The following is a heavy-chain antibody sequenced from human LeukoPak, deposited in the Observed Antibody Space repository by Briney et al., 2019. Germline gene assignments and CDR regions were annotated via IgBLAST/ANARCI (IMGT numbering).Heavy chain of an antibody. CDR1: GFTFSSYW. J-gene: IGHJ4*02. D-gene: IGHD6-19*01. V-gene: IGHV3-7*03. CDR3: ARVPLWAVAGVHFDY. CDR2: IKQDGSEK. Sequence: GSLRLPCAASGFTFSSYWMSWVRQAPGKGLEWVANIKQDGSEKYYVDSVKGRFTISRDNAKNSLYLQMNSLRAEDTAVYYCARVPLWAVAGVHFDYWGQGTLVTVSS.